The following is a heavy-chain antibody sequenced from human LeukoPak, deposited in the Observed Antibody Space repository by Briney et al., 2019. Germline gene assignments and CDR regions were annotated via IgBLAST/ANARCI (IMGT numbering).Heavy chain of an antibody. CDR2: IYYSGST. D-gene: IGHD5-18*01. CDR3: ARLELQLWLNWFDP. V-gene: IGHV4-59*08. Sequence: PSETLSLTCTVSGGSISSYYWSWIRQPPGKGLEWIGYIYYSGSTYYNPSLKSRVTISVDTSKNQFSLKLSSVTAADTAVYYCARLELQLWLNWFDPWGQGTLVTVSS. CDR1: GGSISSYY. J-gene: IGHJ5*02.